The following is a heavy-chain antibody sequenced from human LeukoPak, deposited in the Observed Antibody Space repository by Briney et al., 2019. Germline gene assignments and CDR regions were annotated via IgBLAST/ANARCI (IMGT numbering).Heavy chain of an antibody. Sequence: GGSLRLSCAASGFTFSSYWMSWVRQAPGKGLEWVANIRQDGSEKYYVDSVKGRFTISRDNAKNSLYLQMNSLRAEDTAVYYCAGWPGYCSGGSCYRGGDYWGQGTLVTVSS. D-gene: IGHD2-15*01. V-gene: IGHV3-7*03. CDR2: IRQDGSEK. J-gene: IGHJ4*02. CDR3: AGWPGYCSGGSCYRGGDY. CDR1: GFTFSSYW.